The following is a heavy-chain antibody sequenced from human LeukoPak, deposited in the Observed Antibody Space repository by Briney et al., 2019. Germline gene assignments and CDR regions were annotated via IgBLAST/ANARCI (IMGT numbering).Heavy chain of an antibody. CDR1: GFTFSSFS. CDR2: INTVASYI. Sequence: GGSLRLSCAASGFTFSSFSIYWVRQAPGKGLEWVSSINTVASYIYYADSVRGRFTISRDNAKNSLYLQMNSLRAEDTGVYYCARLRRNGDSGGFYYYYDSWGQGTLVTVSS. V-gene: IGHV3-21*01. CDR3: ARLRRNGDSGGFYYYYDS. J-gene: IGHJ4*02. D-gene: IGHD2-21*01.